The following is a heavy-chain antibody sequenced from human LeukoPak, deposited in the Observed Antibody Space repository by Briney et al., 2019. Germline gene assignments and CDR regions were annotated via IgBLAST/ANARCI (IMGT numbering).Heavy chain of an antibody. V-gene: IGHV4-59*01. D-gene: IGHD6-13*01. J-gene: IGHJ4*02. Sequence: SETLSLTCTVSGGSISPYYWSWIRQPPGKGLEWIGYIYYSGSTNYNPSLKSRVTISLDTSKNQFSLKLSSVTAADTAVYYCARNLYSSSWYNYWGQGTLVTVSS. CDR3: ARNLYSSSWYNY. CDR2: IYYSGST. CDR1: GGSISPYY.